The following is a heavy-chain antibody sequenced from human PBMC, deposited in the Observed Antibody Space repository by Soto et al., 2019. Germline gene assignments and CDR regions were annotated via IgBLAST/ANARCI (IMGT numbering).Heavy chain of an antibody. CDR2: INAGNGNT. V-gene: IGHV1-3*01. CDR3: ARSSGYYDVDN. D-gene: IGHD3-22*01. CDR1: GYTFTSYA. Sequence: QVQLVQSGAEVKKPGASVKVSCKASGYTFTSYAMHWVRQAPGQRLEWMGWINAGNGNTKYSQKFQGRVTITRDTSASTAYMELNSLRSEDTAVFYCARSSGYYDVDNWGQGTLVTVSS. J-gene: IGHJ4*02.